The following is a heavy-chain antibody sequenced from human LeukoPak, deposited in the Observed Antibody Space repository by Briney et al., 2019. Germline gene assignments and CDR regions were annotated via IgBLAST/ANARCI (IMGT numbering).Heavy chain of an antibody. CDR2: MNPNSGNT. CDR1: GYTFTSYD. CDR3: ARGGYCSGGSCYLWFDP. J-gene: IGHJ5*02. Sequence: GASVKVSCKASGYTFTSYDINWVRQATGQGLEWMGWMNPNSGNTGYAQKFQGRVTMTRNTSISTAYMELSSLRSEDTAVYHCARGGYCSGGSCYLWFDPWGQGTLVTVSS. V-gene: IGHV1-8*01. D-gene: IGHD2-15*01.